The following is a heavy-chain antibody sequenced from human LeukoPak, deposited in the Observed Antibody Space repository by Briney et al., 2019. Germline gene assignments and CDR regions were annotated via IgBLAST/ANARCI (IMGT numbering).Heavy chain of an antibody. D-gene: IGHD6-13*01. V-gene: IGHV4-59*01. Sequence: SETLSLTCTVSGGSISSYYWSWIRQLPGKGLEWIGYIYYSGSTNYNPSLKSRVTISVDTSKNQFSLKLSSVTAADTAVYYCARDKGVTAAPGPVDYWGQGTLVTVSS. CDR3: ARDKGVTAAPGPVDY. CDR1: GGSISSYY. J-gene: IGHJ4*02. CDR2: IYYSGST.